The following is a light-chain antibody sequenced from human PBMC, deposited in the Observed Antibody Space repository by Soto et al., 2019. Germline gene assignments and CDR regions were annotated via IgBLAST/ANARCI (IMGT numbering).Light chain of an antibody. CDR1: QSIITY. J-gene: IGKJ4*01. V-gene: IGKV1-39*01. Sequence: DIQMTQSPSSLSASVGDRVTITCRASQSIITYLNWYQQKPGKAPNLLIYGISSLQSGVPSRFSGSGSGTDFTLTISSLQPEDFATYYCQQSYSSPLTFGGGTRVEIK. CDR2: GIS. CDR3: QQSYSSPLT.